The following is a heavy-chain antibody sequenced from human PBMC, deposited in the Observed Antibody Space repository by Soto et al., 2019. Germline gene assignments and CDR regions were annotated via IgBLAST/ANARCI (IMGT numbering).Heavy chain of an antibody. V-gene: IGHV1-18*01. CDR1: GYTFTSIA. CDR2: INADNGNT. Sequence: ASVKVSCKASGYTFTSIAIPLVRQGPGQRLEWMGWINADNGNTNYAQKLQGRVTMTTDTSTSTAYMELRSLRSDDTAVYYCARDKTNNISDYWGQGTLVTVSS. D-gene: IGHD1-1*01. J-gene: IGHJ4*02. CDR3: ARDKTNNISDY.